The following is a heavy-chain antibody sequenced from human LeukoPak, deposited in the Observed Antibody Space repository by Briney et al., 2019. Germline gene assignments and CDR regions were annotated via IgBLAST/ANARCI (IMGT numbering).Heavy chain of an antibody. V-gene: IGHV4-34*01. D-gene: IGHD3-22*01. CDR3: ARVSMIVVVNWFDP. CDR1: GVSFSGYY. CDR2: INHSGST. Sequence: PSETLSLTCAVYGVSFSGYYWSWIRQPPGKGLERIGEINHSGSTNYNPSLKSRVTISVDTSKNQFSLKLSSVTAADTAVYYCARVSMIVVVNWFDPWGQGTLVTVSS. J-gene: IGHJ5*02.